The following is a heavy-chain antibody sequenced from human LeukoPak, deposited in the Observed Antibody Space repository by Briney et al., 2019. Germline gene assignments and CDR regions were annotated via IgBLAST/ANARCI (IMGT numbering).Heavy chain of an antibody. V-gene: IGHV4-59*01. CDR1: GGSISSYY. CDR3: ARDGQRWLQGGDAFDI. Sequence: SETLSLTCTVSGGSISSYYWSWIRQPPGKGLEWIGYIYSSGSTNYNPSLKSRVTISVDTSKNQFSLKLSSVTAADTAVYYCARDGQRWLQGGDAFDIWGQGTMVTVSS. J-gene: IGHJ3*02. D-gene: IGHD5-24*01. CDR2: IYSSGST.